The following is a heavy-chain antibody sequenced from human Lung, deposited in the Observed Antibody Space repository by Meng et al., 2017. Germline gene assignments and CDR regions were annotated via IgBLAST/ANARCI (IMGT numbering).Heavy chain of an antibody. CDR3: AREYYHSGVSRPYDFDY. V-gene: IGHV3-7*01. CDR1: GFTFSSYW. CDR2: ISQDGSEK. J-gene: IGHJ4*02. D-gene: IGHD3-10*01. Sequence: GESLKISCAASGFTFSSYWMSWVRQAPGKGLEWVANISQDGSEKYYVDSVKGRYTVSRDNAKNSLYLQMNSLRVEDTAVYYCAREYYHSGVSRPYDFDYWGQGTLVTVSS.